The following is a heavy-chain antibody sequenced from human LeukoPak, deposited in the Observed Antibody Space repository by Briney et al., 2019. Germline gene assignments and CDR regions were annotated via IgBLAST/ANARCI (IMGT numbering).Heavy chain of an antibody. V-gene: IGHV4-39*01. CDR1: GGSISSSSYY. CDR2: IYYSGST. Sequence: SETLSLTCTVSGGSISSSSYYWGWIRQPPGKGLEWIGSIYYSGSTYYNPSLKSRVTISVDTSKNQFSLKLSSVTAADTAVYYCARGFYNNGYYNFDYWGQGTLVTVSS. D-gene: IGHD1-26*01. J-gene: IGHJ4*02. CDR3: ARGFYNNGYYNFDY.